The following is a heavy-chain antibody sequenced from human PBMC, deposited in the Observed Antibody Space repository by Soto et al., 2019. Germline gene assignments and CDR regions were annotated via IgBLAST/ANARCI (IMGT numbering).Heavy chain of an antibody. J-gene: IGHJ4*02. CDR1: GGSISSSSYY. CDR3: ATLWFGESPY. CDR2: IYYSGST. Sequence: QLQLQESGPGLVKPSETLSLTCTVSGGSISSSSYYWGWIRQPPGKGLEWIGSIYYSGSTYYDPSLKSRVTISVDTSKNQFSLKLSSVTAADTAVYYCATLWFGESPYWGQGTLVTVSS. D-gene: IGHD3-10*01. V-gene: IGHV4-39*01.